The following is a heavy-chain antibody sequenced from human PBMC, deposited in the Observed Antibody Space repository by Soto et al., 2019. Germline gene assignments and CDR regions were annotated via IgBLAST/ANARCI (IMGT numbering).Heavy chain of an antibody. CDR3: TTGPSALNYYYYMDV. Sequence: PGGSLRLSCAASGFTFSNAWMSWVREAPGKGLEWVGRIKSKTDGGTTDYAAPVKGRFTISRDDSKNTLYLQMNSLKTEDTAVYYCTTGPSALNYYYYMDVWGKWTTVTVSS. CDR1: GFTFSNAW. J-gene: IGHJ6*03. CDR2: IKSKTDGGTT. V-gene: IGHV3-15*01.